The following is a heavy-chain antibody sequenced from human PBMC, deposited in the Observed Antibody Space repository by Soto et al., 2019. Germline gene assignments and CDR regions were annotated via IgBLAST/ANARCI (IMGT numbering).Heavy chain of an antibody. CDR2: IIPIFGTA. V-gene: IGHV1-69*06. D-gene: IGHD2-2*01. CDR1: GGTFSSYA. J-gene: IGHJ4*02. CDR3: ARVVPAAPYYFDY. Sequence: RASVKVSCKASGGTFSSYAISWVRQAPGQGLEWMGGIIPIFGTANYAQKFQGRVTITADKSTSTAYMELSSLRSEDTAVYYCARVVPAAPYYFDYWGQGTLVTVSS.